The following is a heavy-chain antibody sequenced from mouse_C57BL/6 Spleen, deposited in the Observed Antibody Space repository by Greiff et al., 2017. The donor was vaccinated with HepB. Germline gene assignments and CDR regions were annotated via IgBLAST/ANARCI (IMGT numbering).Heavy chain of an antibody. Sequence: QVQLQQPGAELVMPGASVKLSCKASGYTFTSYWMHWVKQRPGQGLEWIGEIDPSDSYTNYNQKFKGKSTLTVDKSSSTAYMQLSSLTSEDSAVYYCARDGRGTAQATYSFDYWGQGTTLTVSS. CDR2: IDPSDSYT. CDR1: GYTFTSYW. J-gene: IGHJ2*01. V-gene: IGHV1-69*01. CDR3: ARDGRGTAQATYSFDY. D-gene: IGHD3-2*02.